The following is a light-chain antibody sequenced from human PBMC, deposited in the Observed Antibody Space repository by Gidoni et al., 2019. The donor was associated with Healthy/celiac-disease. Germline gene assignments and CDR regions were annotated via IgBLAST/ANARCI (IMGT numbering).Light chain of an antibody. Sequence: QSALTQPASVSGTPGQSITISCTGTSSDVGSYNLVSWYQQHPGNAPKLMIYEGSKRPSGVSNRFSGSKSGNTASLTISGLQAEDEADDYCCSYAGSSIPYVFGPGTKVTVL. CDR1: SSDVGSYNL. CDR3: CSYAGSSIPYV. J-gene: IGLJ1*01. CDR2: EGS. V-gene: IGLV2-23*01.